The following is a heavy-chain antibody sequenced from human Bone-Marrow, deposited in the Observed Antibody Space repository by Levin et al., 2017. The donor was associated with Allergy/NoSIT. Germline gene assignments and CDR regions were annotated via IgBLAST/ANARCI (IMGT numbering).Heavy chain of an antibody. J-gene: IGHJ1*01. Sequence: GESLKISCKASGYTFTGYYMHWVRQAPGQGLEWMGWINPNSGGTNYAQKFQGRVTMTRDTSISTAYMELSRLRSDDTAVYYCARDLPRHYYAMDFQHWGQGTLVTVSS. CDR3: ARDLPRHYYAMDFQH. CDR2: INPNSGGT. CDR1: GYTFTGYY. V-gene: IGHV1-2*02. D-gene: IGHD3-10*01.